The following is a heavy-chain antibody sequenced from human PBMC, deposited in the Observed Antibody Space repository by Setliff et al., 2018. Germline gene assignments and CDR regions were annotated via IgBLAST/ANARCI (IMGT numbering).Heavy chain of an antibody. D-gene: IGHD2-8*02. V-gene: IGHV4-34*01. CDR3: ARGPPLVSTGTD. Sequence: SETLSLTCAVYGGSFSGYYWSWIRQPPGKGLEWIGEINHSGSTNYNPSLKSRVTISVDTSKNQFSPKLSSVTAADTAVYYCARGPPLVSTGTDWGQGTLVTVSS. CDR1: GGSFSGYY. J-gene: IGHJ4*02. CDR2: INHSGST.